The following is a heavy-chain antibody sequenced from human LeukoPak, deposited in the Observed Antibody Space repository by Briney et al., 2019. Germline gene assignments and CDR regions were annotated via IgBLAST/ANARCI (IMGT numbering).Heavy chain of an antibody. CDR3: SRAYYYDSTSYYKDVFDI. D-gene: IGHD3-10*01. V-gene: IGHV3-30*02. CDR2: IRYDGSNK. J-gene: IGHJ3*02. CDR1: GFTFSRYG. Sequence: SGGSLRLSCAASGFTFSRYGMHWVRQAPGKGLEWVAFIRYDGSNKYYADSVKGRFTISRDNSKNTLYLQMNSLKTEDTAVYYCSRAYYYDSTSYYKDVFDIWGQGTMVTVSS.